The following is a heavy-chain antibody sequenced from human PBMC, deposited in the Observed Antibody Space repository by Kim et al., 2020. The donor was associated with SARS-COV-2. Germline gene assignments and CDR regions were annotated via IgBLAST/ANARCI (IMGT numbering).Heavy chain of an antibody. V-gene: IGHV4-59*01. CDR1: GGSISSYH. CDR3: ARDRTVAAEGTFYYYGMDV. D-gene: IGHD6-13*01. CDR2: IYFSGST. J-gene: IGHJ6*02. Sequence: SETLSLTCTVSGGSISSYHWSWIRQPPGKGLEWIGYIYFSGSTNYNPSLKSRVTISVDTSKNQLSLNLKSVTAADTAVYYCARDRTVAAEGTFYYYGMDVWGQGATVTVSS.